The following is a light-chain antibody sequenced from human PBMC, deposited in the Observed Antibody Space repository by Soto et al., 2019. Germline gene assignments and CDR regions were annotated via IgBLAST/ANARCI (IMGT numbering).Light chain of an antibody. V-gene: IGLV2-14*03. CDR2: DVS. Sequence: QSALTQPASVSGSPGQSITISCAGTSSDIGGYKYVSWYQHHPGKAPKLMIYDVSNRPSGVSNRFSGSKSGNTASLTTAGGQAADEADYYYSSYTGISTWVFGGGTKVTVL. CDR3: SSYTGISTWV. J-gene: IGLJ3*02. CDR1: SSDIGGYKY.